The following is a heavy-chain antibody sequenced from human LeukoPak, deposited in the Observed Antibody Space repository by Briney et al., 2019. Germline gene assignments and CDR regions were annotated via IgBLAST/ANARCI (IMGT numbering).Heavy chain of an antibody. D-gene: IGHD2-2*03. V-gene: IGHV4-39*01. Sequence: SETLSLTCTVPGGSISSSSYYWGWIRQPPGTGLEWIGSIYYSGSTYYNPSLKSRVTISVDTSKNQFSLKLSSVTAADTAVYYCVLAGYCSSTSCPDYWGQGTLVTVSS. CDR2: IYYSGST. J-gene: IGHJ4*02. CDR3: VLAGYCSSTSCPDY. CDR1: GGSISSSSYY.